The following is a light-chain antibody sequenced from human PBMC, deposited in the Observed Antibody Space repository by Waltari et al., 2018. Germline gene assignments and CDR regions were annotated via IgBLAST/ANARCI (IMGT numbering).Light chain of an antibody. J-gene: IGKJ1*01. Sequence: EIVLTQSPGTLSLSPGERATLSCRASQRVTSGYIAWYQHKPGQAPRLLIYPASTRATGITDRFSGSGSGTDFLLTINGLEPEDFAVYYCQYYGSAPRTFGQGTKVEIK. CDR1: QRVTSGY. CDR2: PAS. V-gene: IGKV3-20*01. CDR3: QYYGSAPRT.